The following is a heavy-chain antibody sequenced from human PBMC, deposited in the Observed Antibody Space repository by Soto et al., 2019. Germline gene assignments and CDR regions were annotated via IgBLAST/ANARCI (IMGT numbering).Heavy chain of an antibody. CDR2: MHYRGTT. D-gene: IGHD3-10*01. Sequence: QVQLQESGPRLVKPSETLSLICSVSGASITSGNYYWAWIRQPPGKGLEWIGSMHYRGTTHYNSSLETRVSISADTAKNQFSLNLNSVTAADTAIYFCARHPSLYRHLEFWGQGILVTVSS. CDR3: ARHPSLYRHLEF. CDR1: GASITSGNYY. J-gene: IGHJ4*02. V-gene: IGHV4-39*01.